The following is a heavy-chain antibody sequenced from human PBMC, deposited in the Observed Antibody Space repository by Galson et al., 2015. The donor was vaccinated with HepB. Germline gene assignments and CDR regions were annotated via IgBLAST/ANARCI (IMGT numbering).Heavy chain of an antibody. CDR2: MNPNSGNT. CDR3: ARGFSGDYSRRARYFDY. V-gene: IGHV1-8*01. J-gene: IGHJ4*02. Sequence: SVKVSCKASGYTFTSYDINWVRQATGQGLEWMGWMNPNSGNTGYAQKFQGRVTMTRNTSISTAYMELSSLRSEDTAVYYCARGFSGDYSRRARYFDYWGQGTLVTVSS. CDR1: GYTFTSYD. D-gene: IGHD4-17*01.